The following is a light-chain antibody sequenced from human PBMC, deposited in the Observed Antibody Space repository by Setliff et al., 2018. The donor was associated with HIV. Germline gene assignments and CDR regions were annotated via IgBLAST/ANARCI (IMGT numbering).Light chain of an antibody. CDR1: SSDVGGYNY. J-gene: IGLJ1*01. CDR2: DVT. CDR3: SSYTSSSTLPYV. V-gene: IGLV2-14*03. Sequence: QSALTQPASVSGSPGQSITISCTGASSDVGGYNYVSWYQQHPGKAPKLMIYDVTNRPSWISNRFSGSKSGNTASLTISGLQAEDEADYYCSSYTSSSTLPYVFGTGTKGTVL.